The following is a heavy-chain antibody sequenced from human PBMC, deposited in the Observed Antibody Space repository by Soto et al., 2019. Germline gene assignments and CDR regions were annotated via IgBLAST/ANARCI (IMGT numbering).Heavy chain of an antibody. V-gene: IGHV3-11*01. J-gene: IGHJ6*02. CDR1: GFTFSDYY. D-gene: IGHD3-10*01. CDR3: ARDGGYGSGRYYRVFYDYGMDV. Sequence: QVQLVESGGGLVKPGGSLRLSCAASGFTFSDYYMSWIRQAPGKGLEWVSYISSSGSTIYYADSVKGRFTSSRDNAKNSLYLQMNSLRAEDTAVYYCARDGGYGSGRYYRVFYDYGMDVWGQGTTVTVSS. CDR2: ISSSGSTI.